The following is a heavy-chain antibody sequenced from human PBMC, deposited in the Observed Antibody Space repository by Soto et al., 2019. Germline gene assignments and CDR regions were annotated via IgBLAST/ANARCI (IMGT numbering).Heavy chain of an antibody. D-gene: IGHD2-2*01. J-gene: IGHJ6*02. CDR3: ARDYKEVPAAIQSADGMDV. CDR1: GYTFTGYY. V-gene: IGHV1-46*01. Sequence: SVKVACKASGYTFTGYYMHWVRQAPGQGLEWMGIINPRGGSTSYAQKFQGRVSMTRDTSTSTVYMELSSLRSEDTAVYYCARDYKEVPAAIQSADGMDVWGQGTTVTVSS. CDR2: INPRGGST.